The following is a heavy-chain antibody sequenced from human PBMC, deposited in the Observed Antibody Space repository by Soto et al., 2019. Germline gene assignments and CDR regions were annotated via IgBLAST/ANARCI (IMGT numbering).Heavy chain of an antibody. CDR1: GFTLSSYA. CDR3: AMGPEDDCSSGYYNDMDY. J-gene: IGHJ4*02. Sequence: PGGSLRLSCAVSGFTLSSYAMTWVRQAPGKGLEWVSAISDGDDDDNTYYAASVKGRFTISTDFLKNTLYPQMNSLRTEDTAVYFCAMGPEDDCSSGYYNDMDYRGQGTQVTVAS. CDR2: ISDGDDDDNT. V-gene: IGHV3-23*01. D-gene: IGHD3-3*01.